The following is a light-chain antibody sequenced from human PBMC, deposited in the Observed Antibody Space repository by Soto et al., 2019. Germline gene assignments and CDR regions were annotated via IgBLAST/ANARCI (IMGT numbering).Light chain of an antibody. J-gene: IGLJ1*01. CDR3: SSYTRSSTYV. CDR2: DVS. CDR1: SSDVGGYNY. Sequence: QSALTQPASVSGAPGQSIAISCTGTSSDVGGYNYVSWYQHHPGKAPKLMVYDVSNRPSGVSNRFSGSKSGNTASLTISGLQADDEADYYSSSYTRSSTYVFGTGTKLTVL. V-gene: IGLV2-14*03.